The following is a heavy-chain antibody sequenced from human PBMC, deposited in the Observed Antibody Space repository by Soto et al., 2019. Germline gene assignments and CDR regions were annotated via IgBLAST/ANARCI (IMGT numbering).Heavy chain of an antibody. D-gene: IGHD2-2*01. CDR2: IKSKTDGGTT. CDR3: TTLDIVVVPAFYGMYV. V-gene: IGHV3-15*07. Sequence: GGSLRLSCAASGFTFSNAWMNWVRQAPGKGLEWVGRIKSKTDGGTTDYAAPVKGRFTISRDDSKNTLYLQMNSLKTEDTAVYYCTTLDIVVVPAFYGMYVWGQGTTVTVSS. J-gene: IGHJ6*02. CDR1: GFTFSNAW.